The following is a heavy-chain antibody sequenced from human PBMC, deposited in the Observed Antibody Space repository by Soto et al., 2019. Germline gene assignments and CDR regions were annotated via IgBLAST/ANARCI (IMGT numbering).Heavy chain of an antibody. V-gene: IGHV3-9*01. Sequence: GGSLRLSCAASGFTFDDYAMHWVRQAPGKGLEWVSGISWNSGSIGYADSVKGRFTISRDNAKNSLYLQMNSLRAEDTALYYCAKDILAVAGTPHSQQGGYFDYWGQGTLVTVSS. J-gene: IGHJ4*02. CDR2: ISWNSGSI. D-gene: IGHD6-19*01. CDR3: AKDILAVAGTPHSQQGGYFDY. CDR1: GFTFDDYA.